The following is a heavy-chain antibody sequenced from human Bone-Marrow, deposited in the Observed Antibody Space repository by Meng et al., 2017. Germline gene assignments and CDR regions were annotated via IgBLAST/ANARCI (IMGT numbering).Heavy chain of an antibody. D-gene: IGHD3-22*01. Sequence: GESLKISCAASGFTFSNAWMSWVRQAPGKGLEWVGRIKSKTDGGTTDYAAPVKGRFTISRGDSKNTLYLQMNSLKTEDTAVYYRTTHKWNYYDSSGYYRPEDYWGQGTLVTVSS. CDR3: TTHKWNYYDSSGYYRPEDY. CDR2: IKSKTDGGTT. CDR1: GFTFSNAW. V-gene: IGHV3-15*01. J-gene: IGHJ4*02.